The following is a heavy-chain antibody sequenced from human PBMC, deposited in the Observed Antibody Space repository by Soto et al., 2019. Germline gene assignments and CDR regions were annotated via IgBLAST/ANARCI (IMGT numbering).Heavy chain of an antibody. CDR1: GGSFSGYY. V-gene: IGHV4-34*01. D-gene: IGHD6-13*01. Sequence: LSETLSLTCAVYGGSFSGYYWSWIRQPPGKGLEWIGEINHSGSTNYNPSLKSRVTISVDTSKNQFSLKLSSVTAADTAVYYCARGEGAAAGPLGYFQHWGQGTLVTVSS. J-gene: IGHJ1*01. CDR2: INHSGST. CDR3: ARGEGAAAGPLGYFQH.